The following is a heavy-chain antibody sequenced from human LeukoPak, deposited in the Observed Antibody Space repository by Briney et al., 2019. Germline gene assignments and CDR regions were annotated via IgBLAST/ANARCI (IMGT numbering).Heavy chain of an antibody. CDR1: GGTFSSYA. V-gene: IGHV1-69*04. J-gene: IGHJ6*02. D-gene: IGHD3-3*01. CDR3: ARVYYDFWSGYPTDYYYYGMDV. CDR2: IIPILGIA. Sequence: SVKVSCKASGGTFSSYAISWVRQAPGQGLEWMGRIIPILGIANYAQKFQGRVTITADKSTSTAYMELSSLRSEDTAVYYCARVYYDFWSGYPTDYYYYGMDVWGQGTTVTVSS.